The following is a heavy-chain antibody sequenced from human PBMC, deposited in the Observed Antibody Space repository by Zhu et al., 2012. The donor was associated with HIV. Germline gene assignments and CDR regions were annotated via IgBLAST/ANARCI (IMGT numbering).Heavy chain of an antibody. CDR1: GGSISNYY. Sequence: QVQLLESGPGLVKPSETLSLTCTVSGGSISNYYWSWIRQPPGKGLEWIGYIYYSGSTSYNPSLKSRVTISLDTSKNQFSLKLRFVTAADTAVYYCARVVVIAAPRFDYWGQGTLVTVSS. J-gene: IGHJ4*02. D-gene: IGHD2-15*01. CDR3: ARVVVIAAPRFDY. V-gene: IGHV4-59*01. CDR2: IYYSGST.